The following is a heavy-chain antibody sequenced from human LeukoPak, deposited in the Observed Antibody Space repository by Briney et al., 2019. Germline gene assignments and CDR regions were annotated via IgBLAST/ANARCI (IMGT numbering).Heavy chain of an antibody. Sequence: RAGGSLRLSCAASGFTFSNAWMSWVRQASGEGLEWVGRIRSKANSYATAYAASVKGRFTISRDNSKNTLYLQMNSLRAEDTAVYYCAKEWQWLVPYFDYWGQGTLVTVSS. D-gene: IGHD6-19*01. CDR1: GFTFSNAW. J-gene: IGHJ4*02. CDR3: AKEWQWLVPYFDY. CDR2: IRSKANSYAT. V-gene: IGHV3-73*01.